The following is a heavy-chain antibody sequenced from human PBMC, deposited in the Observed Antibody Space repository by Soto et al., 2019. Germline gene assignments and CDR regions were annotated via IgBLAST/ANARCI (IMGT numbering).Heavy chain of an antibody. CDR3: ARDHLGIHAFDI. J-gene: IGHJ3*02. CDR1: GGSISSYY. CDR2: IYYSGST. Sequence: SETLSLTCTVSGGSISSYYWSWIRQPPGKGLEWIGYIYYSGSTNYNPSLKSRVTISVDTSKNQFSLKLSSVTAADTAVYYCARDHLGIHAFDIWGQGTMVTVSS. D-gene: IGHD7-27*01. V-gene: IGHV4-59*01.